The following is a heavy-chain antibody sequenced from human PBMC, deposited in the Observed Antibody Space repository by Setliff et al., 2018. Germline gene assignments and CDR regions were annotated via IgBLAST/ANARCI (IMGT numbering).Heavy chain of an antibody. CDR3: ATAYITGWYPSYFNY. CDR2: ISSSSSYI. D-gene: IGHD6-19*01. CDR1: GFTFSSYS. J-gene: IGHJ4*02. V-gene: IGHV3-21*01. Sequence: LRLSCAASGFTFSSYSLNWVCQAPGKGLEWVSSISSSSSYIYYADSVEGRFTISRDNAKNSLYLQLSSLRAEDTAIYYCATAYITGWYPSYFNYWGQGTLVTVSS.